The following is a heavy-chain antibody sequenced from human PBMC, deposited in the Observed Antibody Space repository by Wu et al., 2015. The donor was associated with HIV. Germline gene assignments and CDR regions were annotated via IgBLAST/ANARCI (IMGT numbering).Heavy chain of an antibody. CDR1: GYTFTGYY. CDR2: INPNSGGT. J-gene: IGHJ6*02. Sequence: QVQLVQSGAEVKKPGASVKVSCKASGYTFTGYYMHWVRQAPGQGLEWMGWINPNSGGTNYAQKFQGRVTMTRDTSISTAYMELSRLRSDDTAVYYCARAFGELLPYYYYGMDVWGQGTTVTVSS. CDR3: ARAFGELLPYYYYGMDV. V-gene: IGHV1-2*02. D-gene: IGHD3-10*01.